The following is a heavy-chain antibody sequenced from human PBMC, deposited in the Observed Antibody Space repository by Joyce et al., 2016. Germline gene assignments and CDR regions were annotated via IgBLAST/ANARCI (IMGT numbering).Heavy chain of an antibody. CDR2: IGYDGNKK. CDR3: ARGAMVRGVDVDY. V-gene: IGHV3-33*04. Sequence: QVQLVESGGGVVQPGRSLRLSCAASGFTFSSFGMHWVHRAPGKGLKWVAVIGYDGNKKYYADSVKGRFTISRDNSKNSLYLQMNSLRVEDTAGYYCARGAMVRGVDVDYWGQGTLVTVSS. J-gene: IGHJ4*02. D-gene: IGHD3-10*01. CDR1: GFTFSSFG.